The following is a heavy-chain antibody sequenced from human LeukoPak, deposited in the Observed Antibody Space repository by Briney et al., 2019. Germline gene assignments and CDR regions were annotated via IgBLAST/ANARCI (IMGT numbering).Heavy chain of an antibody. J-gene: IGHJ4*02. CDR2: IYSGDST. CDR1: GFTVSDNY. V-gene: IGHV3-66*01. CDR3: ARARSHRHMSGFDY. D-gene: IGHD3-10*02. Sequence: GGSLRLSCAGSGFTVSDNYMNWVRQAPGKGLEWVSVIYSGDSTYYADSVRGRFAISRDTSENTLLLQMNSLRTEDTAVYYCARARSHRHMSGFDYWGQGTLVTVSS.